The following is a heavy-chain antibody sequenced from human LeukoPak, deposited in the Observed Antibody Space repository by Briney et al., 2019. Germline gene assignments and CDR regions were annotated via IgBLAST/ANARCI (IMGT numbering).Heavy chain of an antibody. CDR1: GFTVSSNS. V-gene: IGHV3-23*01. J-gene: IGHJ4*02. CDR2: FSGTDGGT. CDR3: AKDRRYDSSWYGAGDY. D-gene: IGHD6-13*01. Sequence: PGGSLRLSCTVSGFTVSSNSMSWVRQAPGKGLEWVSSFSGTDGGTYYADSVKGRFTISRDNSKNTLYLQMNSLRAEYTAVYYCAKDRRYDSSWYGAGDYWGQGTLVTVSS.